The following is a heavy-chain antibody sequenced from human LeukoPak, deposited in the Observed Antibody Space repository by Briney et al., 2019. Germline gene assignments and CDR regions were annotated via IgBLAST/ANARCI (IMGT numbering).Heavy chain of an antibody. J-gene: IGHJ4*02. CDR3: AREPPSGTTVTTGHYSNDY. Sequence: ASVKVSCKASGYTFTGYYIHWVRQAPGQGLEWMGWINPNSGGTKYAQKFQGRVTMTRDTSISTAYMELSRLRSDDTAVYYCAREPPSGTTVTTGHYSNDYWGQGTLVTVSS. CDR1: GYTFTGYY. V-gene: IGHV1-2*02. CDR2: INPNSGGT. D-gene: IGHD4-17*01.